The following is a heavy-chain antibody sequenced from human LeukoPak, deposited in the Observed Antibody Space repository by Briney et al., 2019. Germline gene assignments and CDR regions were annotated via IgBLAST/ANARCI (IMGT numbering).Heavy chain of an antibody. CDR1: GYTFTGYY. CDR2: INPNSGGT. V-gene: IGHV1-2*04. Sequence: ASVTVSCTASGYTFTGYYMHWVRQAPGQGLEWMGWINPNSGGTNYAQKFQGWVTMTRDTSISTAYMELSRLRSDDTAVYCCARGATTYYYGMDVWGQGTTVTVSS. CDR3: ARGATTYYYGMDV. J-gene: IGHJ6*02. D-gene: IGHD1-26*01.